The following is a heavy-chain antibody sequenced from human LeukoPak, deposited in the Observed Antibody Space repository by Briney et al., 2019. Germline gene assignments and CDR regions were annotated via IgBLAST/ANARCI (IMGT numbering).Heavy chain of an antibody. Sequence: GGSLRLSCTASGFTFADYAMSWVRQAPGKGLEWVGFIRSKAYGGTAEYAASVKGRFTISRDDSKSIAYPQMNSLKTEDTAVYYCTKGRGNYYSDYWGQGTLVTVSS. J-gene: IGHJ4*02. CDR2: IRSKAYGGTA. CDR3: TKGRGNYYSDY. V-gene: IGHV3-49*04. D-gene: IGHD1-26*01. CDR1: GFTFADYA.